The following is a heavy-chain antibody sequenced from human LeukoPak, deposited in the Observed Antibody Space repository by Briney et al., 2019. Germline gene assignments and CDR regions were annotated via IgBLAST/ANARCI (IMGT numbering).Heavy chain of an antibody. Sequence: PGGYLRLSCAASGFTFSSYAMSWVRQAPGKGLEWVSAISGSGGSTYYANSVKGRFTISRDNSKNTLYLQMNSLRAEDTAVYYCAKAGYSYDNYFDYWGQGTLVTVSS. J-gene: IGHJ4*02. V-gene: IGHV3-23*01. CDR1: GFTFSSYA. CDR3: AKAGYSYDNYFDY. D-gene: IGHD5-18*01. CDR2: ISGSGGST.